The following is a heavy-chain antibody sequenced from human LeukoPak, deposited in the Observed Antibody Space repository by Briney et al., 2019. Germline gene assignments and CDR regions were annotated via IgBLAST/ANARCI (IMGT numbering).Heavy chain of an antibody. CDR1: GYTFTSYP. CDR3: ARQRGYSSGWPFDY. V-gene: IGHV1-18*01. D-gene: IGHD6-19*01. Sequence: ASVKVSCKASGYTFTSYPISWVRQAPGQGLEWMGWITTYNGNTHYAQKLQGRVTMTTETSTSTAYMELRSLRSDDTAVYYCARQRGYSSGWPFDYWGQGTLVTVSS. CDR2: ITTYNGNT. J-gene: IGHJ4*02.